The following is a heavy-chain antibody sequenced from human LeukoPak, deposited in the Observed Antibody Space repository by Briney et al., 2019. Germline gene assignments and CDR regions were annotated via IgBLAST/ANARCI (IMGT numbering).Heavy chain of an antibody. CDR1: GGSISSGGYY. J-gene: IGHJ6*03. V-gene: IGHV4-31*03. D-gene: IGHD4-17*01. CDR3: ARKNDYGASYYIDV. CDR2: LSYSGRT. Sequence: SETLSLTCTVSGGSISSGGYYWNWIRQFPGKGLGWIGFLSYSGRTNYNPSLQSRISMSVDTSKNQFSLRLNSVTAADTAVYYCARKNDYGASYYIDVWGKGTAVTVSS.